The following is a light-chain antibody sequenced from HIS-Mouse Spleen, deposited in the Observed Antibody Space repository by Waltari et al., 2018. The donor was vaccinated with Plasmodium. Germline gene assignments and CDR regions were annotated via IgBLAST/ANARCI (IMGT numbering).Light chain of an antibody. V-gene: IGLV3-1*01. Sequence: SYELTQPPSVSVSPGQTASITCSGDKLGDKYAWWYQQKPVQSPVLVIYQDTKRHPGITERFSGSNSGNTVTLTISGTQARDEADYYCQAWDSSTVVFGGGNKLTVL. CDR2: QDT. CDR1: KLGDKY. CDR3: QAWDSSTVV. J-gene: IGLJ2*01.